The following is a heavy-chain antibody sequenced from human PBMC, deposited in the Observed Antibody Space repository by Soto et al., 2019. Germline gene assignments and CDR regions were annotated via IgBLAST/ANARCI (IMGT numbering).Heavy chain of an antibody. Sequence: QVQLQESGPGLVKPSGTLSLTCAVSGTSIINNNWWTWVRQPPGKRLECIGEIYHSGTTNYNSSLKSRVTSPTDESKNQFSLNLTAATAADTAVYYCARGDGENAFDIWGLGSMVIVSS. CDR3: ARGDGENAFDI. D-gene: IGHD2-21*01. V-gene: IGHV4-4*02. J-gene: IGHJ3*02. CDR1: GTSIINNNW. CDR2: IYHSGTT.